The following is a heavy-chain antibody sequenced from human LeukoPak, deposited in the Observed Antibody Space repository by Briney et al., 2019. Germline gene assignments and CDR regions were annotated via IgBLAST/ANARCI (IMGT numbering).Heavy chain of an antibody. CDR3: ARDAIHHNPYDFWSYCYGMDV. D-gene: IGHD3-3*01. J-gene: IGHJ6*02. V-gene: IGHV1-69*13. CDR1: GYTFPRYA. Sequence: ASVKVSCKASGYTFPRYAVNWVRQAPGQGLEWMGGIIPIFGTANYAQKFQGRVTITADESTSTAYMELSSLRSEDTAVYYCARDAIHHNPYDFWSYCYGMDVWGQGTTVTVSS. CDR2: IIPIFGTA.